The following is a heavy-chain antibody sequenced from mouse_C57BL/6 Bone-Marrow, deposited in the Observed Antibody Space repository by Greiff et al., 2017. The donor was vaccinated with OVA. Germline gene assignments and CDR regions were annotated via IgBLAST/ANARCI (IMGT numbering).Heavy chain of an antibody. D-gene: IGHD2-4*01. CDR2: INPNNGGT. Sequence: VQLQQSGPELVKPGASVKISCKASGYTFTDYYMNWVKQSHGKSLEWIGDINPNNGGTSYNQKFKGKATLTVDKSSSTVYMELRSLTSEDSAVYYCERHYDYAWFADWGQGTLVTVSA. CDR1: GYTFTDYY. V-gene: IGHV1-26*01. J-gene: IGHJ3*01. CDR3: ERHYDYAWFAD.